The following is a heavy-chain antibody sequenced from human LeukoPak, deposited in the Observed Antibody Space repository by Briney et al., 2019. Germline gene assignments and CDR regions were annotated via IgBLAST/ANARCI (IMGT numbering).Heavy chain of an antibody. CDR2: IYTSGST. V-gene: IGHV4-61*02. CDR1: GGSISSGSYY. J-gene: IGHJ6*03. CDR3: ARRRLYYYYYMDV. Sequence: SETLSLTCTVSGGSISSGSYYWSWIRQPAGKGLEWIGRIYTSGSTNYNPSLKSRVTISVDTSKNQFSLKLSSVTAADTAVYYCARRRLYYYYYMDVWGKGTTVTISS. D-gene: IGHD2-21*02.